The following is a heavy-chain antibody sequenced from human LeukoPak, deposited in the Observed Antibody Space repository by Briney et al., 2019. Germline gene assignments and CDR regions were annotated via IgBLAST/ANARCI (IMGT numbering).Heavy chain of an antibody. CDR2: VSDSGTNT. Sequence: GGSLRLSCAASGFTFSSYAMTWVRQAPGRGLEWVSSVSDSGTNTYYADSVKDRFTISRDNSKNTLYLQMNSLRAEDTAVYYCAKARMGSSLFDYWGQGTLVTVSS. J-gene: IGHJ4*02. V-gene: IGHV3-23*01. CDR3: AKARMGSSLFDY. D-gene: IGHD6-13*01. CDR1: GFTFSSYA.